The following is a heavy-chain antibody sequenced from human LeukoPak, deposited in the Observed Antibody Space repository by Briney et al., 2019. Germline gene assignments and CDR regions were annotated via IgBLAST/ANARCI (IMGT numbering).Heavy chain of an antibody. CDR3: ARVDVWGSSTSDYFDY. CDR1: GGSISSGSYY. CDR2: FYYSGST. J-gene: IGHJ4*02. Sequence: SETLSLTCTVSGGSISSGSYYWGWIRQPPGKGLVWNGSFYYSGSTYYNPYLKSSVTIYVDTTKNQFSLKRSSVTDADTAVYYCARVDVWGSSTSDYFDYWGQGTLVTVSS. D-gene: IGHD3-16*01. V-gene: IGHV4-39*07.